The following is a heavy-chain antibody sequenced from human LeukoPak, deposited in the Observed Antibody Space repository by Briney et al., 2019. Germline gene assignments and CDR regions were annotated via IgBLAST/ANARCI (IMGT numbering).Heavy chain of an antibody. Sequence: PGESLKISCEASGHTFTNSWIAWVRQKPGKGPEWMGLIYPDDSDTRYNPSFQGQVIISADESISTAYLQWSSLKASDTAMYYCARSAGHCSDGLCYAYNWFDLWGQGTLVTVSS. D-gene: IGHD2-8*01. CDR3: ARSAGHCSDGLCYAYNWFDL. V-gene: IGHV5-51*01. CDR1: GHTFTNSW. CDR2: IYPDDSDT. J-gene: IGHJ5*02.